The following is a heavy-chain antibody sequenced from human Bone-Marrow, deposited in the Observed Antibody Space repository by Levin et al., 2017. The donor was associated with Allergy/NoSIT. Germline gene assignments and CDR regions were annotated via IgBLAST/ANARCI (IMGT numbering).Heavy chain of an antibody. CDR3: ARDGGLDY. V-gene: IGHV1-2*02. CDR2: INPNSGDT. CDR1: GYTFTDYY. Sequence: ASVKVSCKASGYTFTDYYMHWVRQAHEQGLEWMGWINPNSGDTNSAQKFQGRVTMTRDTSISTAYMELSRLRSDDTAVYYCARDGGLDYWGQGTLVTVSS. J-gene: IGHJ4*02. D-gene: IGHD3-16*01.